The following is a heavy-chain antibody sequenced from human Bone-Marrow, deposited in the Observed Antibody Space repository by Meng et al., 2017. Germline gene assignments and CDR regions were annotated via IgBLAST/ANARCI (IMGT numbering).Heavy chain of an antibody. CDR2: LSSSGSST. CDR1: GFTFSSYA. D-gene: IGHD4-17*01. J-gene: IGHJ5*02. V-gene: IGHV3-23*01. Sequence: GESLKISCAASGFTFSSYAMSWVRQAPGKGLEWVSSLSSSGSSTYYADSVKGRFTISRDNSKNTLYLQMNSLRAEDTAIYFCAKVPYGDYFNWFDPRGQGTLVTVSS. CDR3: AKVPYGDYFNWFDP.